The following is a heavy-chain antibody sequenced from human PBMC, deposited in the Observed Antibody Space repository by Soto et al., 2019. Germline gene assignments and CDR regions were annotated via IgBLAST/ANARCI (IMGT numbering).Heavy chain of an antibody. D-gene: IGHD6-19*01. CDR2: ISSSSSYT. Sequence: QVQLVESGGGLVKPGGSLRLSCAASGFTFSDYYMSWIRQAPGKGLEWVSYISSSSSYTNYADSVKGRFTISRDNAKTSLYLQMNSLRAEDTAVYYCARVKGWYDGVDYWGQGTLVTVSS. CDR1: GFTFSDYY. CDR3: ARVKGWYDGVDY. J-gene: IGHJ4*02. V-gene: IGHV3-11*05.